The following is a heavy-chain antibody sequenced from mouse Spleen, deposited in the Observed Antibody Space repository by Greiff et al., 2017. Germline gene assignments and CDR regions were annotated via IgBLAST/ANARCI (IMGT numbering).Heavy chain of an antibody. V-gene: IGHV5-6-4*01. CDR2: ISSGGGYT. J-gene: IGHJ2*01. CDR3: TRRTTVVAPFDY. Sequence: EVMLVESGGGLVKPGGSLKLSCAASGFTFSSYTMSWVRQTPEKRLEWVATISSGGGYTYYPDSVKGRFTISRDNAKNTLYLQMSSLKSEDTAMYYCTRRTTVVAPFDYWGQGTTLTVSS. D-gene: IGHD1-1*01. CDR1: GFTFSSYT.